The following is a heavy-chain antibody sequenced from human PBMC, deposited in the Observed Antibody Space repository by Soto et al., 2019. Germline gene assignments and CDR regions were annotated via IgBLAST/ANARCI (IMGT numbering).Heavy chain of an antibody. CDR1: GGSISSGGYY. D-gene: IGHD3-3*01. J-gene: IGHJ5*02. CDR3: ARGVRFLEWSFTFDP. Sequence: NPSETLSRTCTVSGGSISSGGYYWIWIRQHPGKGLEWIGYIYYSGSTYYNPSLKSRVTISVDTSKNQFSLKLSSVTAADTAVYYCARGVRFLEWSFTFDPWGQGTLVTSPQ. CDR2: IYYSGST. V-gene: IGHV4-31*03.